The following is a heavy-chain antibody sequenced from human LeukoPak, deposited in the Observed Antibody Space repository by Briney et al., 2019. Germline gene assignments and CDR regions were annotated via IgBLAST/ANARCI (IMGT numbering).Heavy chain of an antibody. CDR1: GYTFTSYG. V-gene: IGHV1-18*01. CDR3: ARDSDPMTNGLIDY. CDR2: ISAYNGNT. D-gene: IGHD3-22*01. J-gene: IGHJ4*02. Sequence: ASVKLSCKASGYTFTSYGISWVRQAPGEGLKWMGWISAYNGNTNYAQKLQGRVTMTTDTSTSTAYMELRSLRSDDTAVYYCARDSDPMTNGLIDYWGQGTLVTVSS.